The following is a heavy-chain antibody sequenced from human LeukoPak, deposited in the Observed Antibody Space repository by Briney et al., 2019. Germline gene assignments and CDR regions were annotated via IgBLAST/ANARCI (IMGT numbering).Heavy chain of an antibody. Sequence: GGSLRLSCAASGFTFSSYAMSWVRQAPGKGLEWVANIKQDGSEKYYVDSVKGRFTISRDNAKNSLYLQMNSLRAEDTAVYYCARFPDGYNLFDYWGQGTLVTVSS. CDR3: ARFPDGYNLFDY. CDR2: IKQDGSEK. J-gene: IGHJ4*02. CDR1: GFTFSSYA. D-gene: IGHD5-24*01. V-gene: IGHV3-7*01.